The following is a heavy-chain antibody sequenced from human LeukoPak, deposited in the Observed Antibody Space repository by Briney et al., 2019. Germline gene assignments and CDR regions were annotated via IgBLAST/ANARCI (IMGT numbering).Heavy chain of an antibody. Sequence: SETLSLTCSVSGGSVRSGSYYWSWIRQPPGQGLEWLGYIYYSGNTNYKPSLKSRATISVDTSKNQYFLKLSSVTAADTAVYYCARGFSHYYGSGPNWFDPWGQGTLVTVSS. CDR1: GGSVRSGSYY. CDR2: IYYSGNT. J-gene: IGHJ5*02. D-gene: IGHD3-10*01. V-gene: IGHV4-61*01. CDR3: ARGFSHYYGSGPNWFDP.